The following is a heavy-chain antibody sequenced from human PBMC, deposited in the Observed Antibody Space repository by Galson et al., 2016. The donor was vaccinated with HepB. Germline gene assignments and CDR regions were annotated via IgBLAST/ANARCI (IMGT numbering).Heavy chain of an antibody. V-gene: IGHV1-3*01. Sequence: SVKVSCKASGYSFSNSTIHWVRQAPGQSLEWMGWINAGNGNTKYSEKLQGRVTITRDTSASTVYMELSSLRSEDTAVYYCARARTMATITGWYFDLWGRGTLVTVSS. J-gene: IGHJ2*01. CDR1: GYSFSNST. D-gene: IGHD5-24*01. CDR2: INAGNGNT. CDR3: ARARTMATITGWYFDL.